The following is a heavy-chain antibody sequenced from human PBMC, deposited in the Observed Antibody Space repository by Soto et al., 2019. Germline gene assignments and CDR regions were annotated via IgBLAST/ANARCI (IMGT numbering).Heavy chain of an antibody. CDR3: ASYHYLDLWTGSRHYMDV. CDR2: INHSGTT. J-gene: IGHJ6*03. V-gene: IGHV4-34*01. CDR1: GGSLSGYY. D-gene: IGHD3-9*01. Sequence: QVHLEQWGAGLLNPSETLSLTCAVYGGSLSGYYWSWVRQSPGKGLEWIGEINHSGTTKYNPSLKTRVTISADTSKHQFSLRLSSVTAADSAVYYCASYHYLDLWTGSRHYMDVWGRGTTVTVSS.